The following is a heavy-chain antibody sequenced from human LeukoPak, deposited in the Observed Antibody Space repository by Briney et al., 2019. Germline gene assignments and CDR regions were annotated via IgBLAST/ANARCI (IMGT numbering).Heavy chain of an antibody. V-gene: IGHV3-15*01. D-gene: IGHD1-26*01. CDR1: GFTFSNAW. Sequence: GGSLRLSCAASGFTFSNAWMSWVRQAPGKGLEWVGRIKSKTDGGTTDYAAPVKGRFTISRDDSKNTLYLQMNSLKTEDTAVYYCTTDGSGSYYWSDPWGQGTLVTVSS. J-gene: IGHJ5*02. CDR2: IKSKTDGGTT. CDR3: TTDGSGSYYWSDP.